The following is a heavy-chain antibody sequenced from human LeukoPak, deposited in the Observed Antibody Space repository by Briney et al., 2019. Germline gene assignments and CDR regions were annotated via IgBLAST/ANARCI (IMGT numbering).Heavy chain of an antibody. CDR2: MSYSGSS. Sequence: PSETLSLTCTVAGGSISNRDYFWGWIRQPPGKGLEWIGCMSYSGSSYYDPSLKSRVAISLDTSRNLFSLNLKSVTPAHTAVYYCARMRTGRTEFFDNWGQGTLVTVSS. D-gene: IGHD1-1*01. V-gene: IGHV4-39*02. CDR1: GGSISNRDYF. J-gene: IGHJ4*02. CDR3: ARMRTGRTEFFDN.